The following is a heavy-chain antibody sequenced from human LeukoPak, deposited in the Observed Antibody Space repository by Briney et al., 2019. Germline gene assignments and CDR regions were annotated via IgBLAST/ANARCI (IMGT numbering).Heavy chain of an antibody. Sequence: SVKVSCKASGGTFSSYAISWVRQAPGQGLEWMGRIIPIFGTANYAQKFQGRVTITTDESTSTAYMELSSLRSEDTAVYYCARGYTAMAHAFDIWGQGTMVTVS. CDR3: ARGYTAMAHAFDI. J-gene: IGHJ3*02. V-gene: IGHV1-69*05. CDR1: GGTFSSYA. CDR2: IIPIFGTA. D-gene: IGHD5-18*01.